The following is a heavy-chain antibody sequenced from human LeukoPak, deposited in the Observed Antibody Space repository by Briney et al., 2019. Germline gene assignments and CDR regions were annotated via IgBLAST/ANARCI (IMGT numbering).Heavy chain of an antibody. CDR3: ARRSAAKDAFDI. D-gene: IGHD6-25*01. Sequence: SGGSLRLSCAASGFTFSSYSMNWVRQAPGKGLEWVSSISSSSNFIYYADSVKGRFTISRDNAKNTLYLQMNSLRAEDTAVYYCARRSAAKDAFDIWGQGTMVTVSS. CDR2: ISSSSNFI. J-gene: IGHJ3*02. V-gene: IGHV3-21*01. CDR1: GFTFSSYS.